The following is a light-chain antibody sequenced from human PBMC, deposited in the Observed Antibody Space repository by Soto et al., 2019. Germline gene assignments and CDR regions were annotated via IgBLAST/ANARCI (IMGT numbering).Light chain of an antibody. CDR3: QRYNDWPLFN. CDR1: QSVGSN. CDR2: GAS. Sequence: EIVMTQSPATLSVSPGERATLSCRASQSVGSNLAWYQQRPGQAPRLLIYGASTRSSGIPARCSSSGSGTEFTPTITSLQSEDFAVYYYQRYNDWPLFNFGPGTRVDIK. V-gene: IGKV3-15*01. J-gene: IGKJ3*01.